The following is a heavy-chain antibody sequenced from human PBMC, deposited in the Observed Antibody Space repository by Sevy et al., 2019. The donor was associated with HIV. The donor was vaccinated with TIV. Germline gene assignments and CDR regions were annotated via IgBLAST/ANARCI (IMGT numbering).Heavy chain of an antibody. CDR1: GFPFRKYG. CDR3: AKISEEYIQTWYPPDY. V-gene: IGHV3-30*18. J-gene: IGHJ4*02. Sequence: GGSLRLSCVASGFPFRKYGMHWVRQAPGEGLEWLAVTSFDGSNTDYVDSEKGRFTISRDNSRNTLYLQMDSLRAEDTAVYYCAKISEEYIQTWYPPDYWGQGTLVTVSS. CDR2: TSFDGSNT. D-gene: IGHD5-18*01.